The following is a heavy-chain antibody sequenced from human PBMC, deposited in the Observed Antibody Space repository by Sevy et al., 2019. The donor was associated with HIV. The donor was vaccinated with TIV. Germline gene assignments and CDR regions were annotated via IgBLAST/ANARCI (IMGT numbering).Heavy chain of an antibody. CDR1: GYNFRKYT. CDR2: IKTDTGNP. D-gene: IGHD3-10*01. V-gene: IGHV7-4-1*02. J-gene: IGHJ5*02. Sequence: ASVKVSCKASGYNFRKYTMNWVRQAPGQGLEWMGWIKTDTGNPTYAQGFTGRFVFSLDTSASTTYLQITSLKAEDTAVYYGARGAYYGSGYNYFDPWGQGTLVTVSS. CDR3: ARGAYYGSGYNYFDP.